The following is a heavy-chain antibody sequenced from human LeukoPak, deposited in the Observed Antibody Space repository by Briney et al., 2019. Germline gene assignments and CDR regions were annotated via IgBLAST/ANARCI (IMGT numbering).Heavy chain of an antibody. V-gene: IGHV4-34*01. Sequence: SETLSLTCAVYGGSFSGYYWSWIRQPPGKGLEWIGEINHSGSTNYNPSLKSRVTISVDTSKNQFSLKLSSATAADTAVYYCARAAFPFGESKGYYFDYWGQGTLVTVSS. CDR2: INHSGST. D-gene: IGHD3-10*01. CDR1: GGSFSGYY. J-gene: IGHJ4*02. CDR3: ARAAFPFGESKGYYFDY.